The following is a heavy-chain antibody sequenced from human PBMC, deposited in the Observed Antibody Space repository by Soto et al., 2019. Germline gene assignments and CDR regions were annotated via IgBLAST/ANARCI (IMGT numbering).Heavy chain of an antibody. Sequence: EVQVLESGGGLVQPGGSLRLSCAASGFTFRNYAMSWVRQAPGKGLEWVSSISGSGGATHHADSVQGRFTISRDNSGNTLYLQMNSLRAEDTAQSYCVKDYHYDSLTGYRPFDYWGQGTLVIVSS. CDR3: VKDYHYDSLTGYRPFDY. J-gene: IGHJ4*02. D-gene: IGHD3-9*01. V-gene: IGHV3-23*01. CDR2: ISGSGGAT. CDR1: GFTFRNYA.